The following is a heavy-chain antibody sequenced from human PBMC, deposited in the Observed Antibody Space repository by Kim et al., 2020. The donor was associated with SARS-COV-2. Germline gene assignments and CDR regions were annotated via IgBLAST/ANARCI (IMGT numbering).Heavy chain of an antibody. CDR3: LGGYYFDY. Sequence: NGTKIYSQKFQGRVTLTPDTSASACYMELSSLTSEDSAVYYCLGGYYFDYWGQGTLVTVSS. J-gene: IGHJ4*02. V-gene: IGHV1-3*01. D-gene: IGHD2-15*01. CDR2: NGTK.